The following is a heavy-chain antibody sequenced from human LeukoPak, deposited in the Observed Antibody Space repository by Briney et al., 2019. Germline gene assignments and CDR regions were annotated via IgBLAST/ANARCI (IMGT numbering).Heavy chain of an antibody. J-gene: IGHJ6*02. CDR3: AINVGPRRRSPVVMDV. CDR1: GFTFSSYG. D-gene: IGHD2-15*01. Sequence: SGGSLRLSCAASGFTFSSYGMHWVRQAPGKGLEWVSYISSSGHTIYYADSVKGRFTISRDNAKNSLYLQMNSLRAEDAAVYYCAINVGPRRRSPVVMDVWGQGTTVTVS. V-gene: IGHV3-48*04. CDR2: ISSSGHTI.